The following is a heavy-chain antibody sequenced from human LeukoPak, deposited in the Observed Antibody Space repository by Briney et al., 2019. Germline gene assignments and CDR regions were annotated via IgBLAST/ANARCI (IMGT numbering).Heavy chain of an antibody. V-gene: IGHV4-38-2*02. D-gene: IGHD4-23*01. J-gene: IGHJ4*02. CDR3: ARDYGGNSGYDY. Sequence: PSETLSLTCTVSGYSISSGYYWGWIRQPPGKGLEWIGSIYHSGSTYYNPSLKSRVTISVDTSKNQFSLKLSSVTAADTAVYYCARDYGGNSGYDYWGQGTLVTVSS. CDR1: GYSISSGYY. CDR2: IYHSGST.